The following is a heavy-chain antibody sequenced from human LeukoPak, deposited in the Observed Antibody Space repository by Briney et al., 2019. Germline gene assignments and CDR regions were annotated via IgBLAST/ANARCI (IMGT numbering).Heavy chain of an antibody. Sequence: GGTLRLSCAASGFTFSSYGMSWVRQAPGKRLEWVSAISGSGGSTYYADSVKGRFTISRDNSKNTLYLQMNSLGAEDTAVYYCARDPYYYDSSGRSSDYWGQGTLVTVSS. D-gene: IGHD3-22*01. CDR3: ARDPYYYDSSGRSSDY. CDR1: GFTFSSYG. CDR2: ISGSGGST. J-gene: IGHJ4*02. V-gene: IGHV3-23*01.